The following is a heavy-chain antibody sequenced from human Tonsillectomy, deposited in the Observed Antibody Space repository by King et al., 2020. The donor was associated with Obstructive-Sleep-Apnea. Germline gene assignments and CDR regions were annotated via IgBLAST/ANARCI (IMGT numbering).Heavy chain of an antibody. V-gene: IGHV3-30*02. CDR3: AKVGYGSMTVCDN. CDR1: GFIFSDYG. D-gene: IGHD5-12*01. J-gene: IGHJ4*02. CDR2: IWYDGGNK. Sequence: VQLVESGGGVVQPGGSLRLSCAASGFIFSDYGMHWVRQAPGKGLEWVALIWYDGGNKFYADSVKGRFTISRDNSKNPLYLQMNSLRVEDTAVYYCAKVGYGSMTVCDNWGQGTLVTVSS.